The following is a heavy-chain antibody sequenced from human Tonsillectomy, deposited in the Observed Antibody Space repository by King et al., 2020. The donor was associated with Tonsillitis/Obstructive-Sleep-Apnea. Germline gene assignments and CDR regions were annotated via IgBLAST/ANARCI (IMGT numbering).Heavy chain of an antibody. D-gene: IGHD4-17*01. V-gene: IGHV4-61*01. CDR1: GGSVSSGSYY. CDR2: IYYSGRT. J-gene: IGHJ1*01. Sequence: LQLQESGPGLVKPSETLSLTCTVSGGSVSSGSYYWSWIRQPPGKGLEWIGYIYYSGRTNYNPSLKSLVTISVDTSKNQFSLKLSSVTAADTAVYYCARTGDYLTEYFQHWGQGTLVTVSS. CDR3: ARTGDYLTEYFQH.